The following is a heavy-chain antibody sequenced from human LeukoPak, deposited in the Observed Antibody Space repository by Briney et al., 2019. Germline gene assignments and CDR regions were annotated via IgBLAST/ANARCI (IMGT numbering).Heavy chain of an antibody. J-gene: IGHJ6*02. D-gene: IGHD3-22*01. V-gene: IGHV4-34*01. CDR2: INDSGST. Sequence: SESLSLTCAVYGGSFSGYSWSWIRQPPGKGLEWVSEINDSGSTNYYPSFKSRVTISVDTSKKQFSLKMSSVTAEDTAVYYCATHAGHDYDSSGYYYYGMDVWGQGTTVTVSS. CDR3: ATHAGHDYDSSGYYYYGMDV. CDR1: GGSFSGYS.